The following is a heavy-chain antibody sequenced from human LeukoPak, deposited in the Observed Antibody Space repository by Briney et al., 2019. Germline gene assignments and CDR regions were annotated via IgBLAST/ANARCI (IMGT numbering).Heavy chain of an antibody. V-gene: IGHV4-39*07. J-gene: IGHJ4*02. D-gene: IGHD5-12*01. CDR1: GGSISISDSY. Sequence: SETLSLTCTVSGGSISISDSYWGWIRQPPGKGLEWIGTFYYSGSTYYNPSLKSRVTISVDTSKNQFSLMLSSVTAADTAVYYCAREGYSGSDSNLWGQGTLVTVSS. CDR3: AREGYSGSDSNL. CDR2: FYYSGST.